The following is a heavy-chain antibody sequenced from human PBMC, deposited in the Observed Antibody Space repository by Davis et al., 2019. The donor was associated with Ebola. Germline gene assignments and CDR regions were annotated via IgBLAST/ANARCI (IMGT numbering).Heavy chain of an antibody. V-gene: IGHV4-59*05. CDR3: ARQGWSGYSLRHWLDP. J-gene: IGHJ5*02. D-gene: IGHD3-3*01. CDR1: GGSVGSDY. Sequence: SETLSLTCSVSGGSVGSDYWSFILHSPFNFLYWIGSIYYSGITYYNPSLKSRVTISVDTSKNQFSLKLRSVTAADTAVYYCARQGWSGYSLRHWLDPWGQGTLVTVSS. CDR2: IYYSGIT.